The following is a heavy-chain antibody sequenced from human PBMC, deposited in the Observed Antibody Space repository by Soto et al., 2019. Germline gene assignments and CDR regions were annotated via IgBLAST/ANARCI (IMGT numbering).Heavy chain of an antibody. CDR2: ISYDGSNK. CDR3: ARDYRAVDYYDSSGYYYGGNDAFDI. CDR1: GFTFSSYA. D-gene: IGHD3-22*01. J-gene: IGHJ3*02. Sequence: GGSLRLSCAASGFTFSSYAMHWVRQAPGKGLEWVAVISYDGSNKYYADSVKGRFTISRDNSKNTLYLQMNSLRAEDTAVYYCARDYRAVDYYDSSGYYYGGNDAFDIWGQGTMVTVSS. V-gene: IGHV3-30-3*01.